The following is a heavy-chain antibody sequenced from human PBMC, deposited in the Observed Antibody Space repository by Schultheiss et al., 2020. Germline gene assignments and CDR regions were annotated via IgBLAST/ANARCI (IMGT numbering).Heavy chain of an antibody. CDR1: GFTFSSYA. CDR2: ISGSGGST. V-gene: IGHV3-23*01. J-gene: IGHJ3*02. Sequence: GESLKISCAASGFTFSSYAMSWVRQAPGKGLEWVSAISGSGGSTYYANSVKGRFTISRDNSKKTLYLQMGSLRPEDMAVYYCASAYGSGSYAFDIWGQGTMVTVSS. D-gene: IGHD3-10*01. CDR3: ASAYGSGSYAFDI.